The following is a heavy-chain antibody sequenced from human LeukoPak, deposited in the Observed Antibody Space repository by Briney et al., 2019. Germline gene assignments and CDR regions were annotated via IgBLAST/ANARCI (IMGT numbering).Heavy chain of an antibody. J-gene: IGHJ4*02. CDR2: MRSNDNTI. Sequence: GGSLRLSCAASGFSFNTYGMNWVRQAPGKGLEWVSYMRSNDNTIYYADSVRGRVTISSDNAQNSLYLQMNSLRAEDTAVYYCVRDVHFSFDSRGQGTLVTVSS. CDR1: GFSFNTYG. V-gene: IGHV3-48*01. CDR3: VRDVHFSFDS.